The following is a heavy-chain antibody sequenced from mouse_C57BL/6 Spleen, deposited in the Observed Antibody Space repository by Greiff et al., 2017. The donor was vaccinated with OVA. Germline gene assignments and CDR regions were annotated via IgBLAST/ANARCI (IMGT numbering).Heavy chain of an antibody. V-gene: IGHV2-9-1*01. CDR1: GFSLPSYA. D-gene: IGHD1-1*01. Sequence: VQLKQSGPGLVAPSQSLSIPCTVSGFSLPSYAISWVRQPPGKGLEWLGVIWTGGGTNYNSALKSRLSISKDNSKSQVFLKMNSLQTDDTARYYCARNLITTVVAYWYFDVWGTGTTVTVSS. CDR3: ARNLITTVVAYWYFDV. J-gene: IGHJ1*03. CDR2: IWTGGGT.